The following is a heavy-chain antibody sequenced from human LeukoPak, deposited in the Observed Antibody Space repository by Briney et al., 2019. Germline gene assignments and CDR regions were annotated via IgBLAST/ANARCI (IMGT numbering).Heavy chain of an antibody. D-gene: IGHD3-22*01. CDR2: VYYSGST. CDR3: ARAASGYYPFDE. J-gene: IGHJ4*02. Sequence: SETLSLTCTVSGGSISSYYSSWIRQPPGKGLEWIGYVYYSGSTNYNPSLKSRVTISVDTSKNQFSLKLSSVTAADTAVYYCARAASGYYPFDEGGQGTLVTVSS. CDR1: GGSISSYY. V-gene: IGHV4-59*01.